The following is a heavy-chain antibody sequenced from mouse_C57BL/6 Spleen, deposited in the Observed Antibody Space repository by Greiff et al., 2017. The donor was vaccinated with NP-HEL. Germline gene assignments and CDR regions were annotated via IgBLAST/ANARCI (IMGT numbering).Heavy chain of an antibody. J-gene: IGHJ4*01. CDR3: ASSLSQRGNYAMDY. V-gene: IGHV1-59*01. CDR2: IDPSDSYT. D-gene: IGHD2-3*01. Sequence: VQLQQPGAELVRPGTSVKLSCKASGYTFTSYWMHWVKQRPGQGLEWIGVIDPSDSYTNYNQKFKGKATLTVDTSSSTAYMQLSSLTSEDSAVYYCASSLSQRGNYAMDYWGQGSSVTVSS. CDR1: GYTFTSYW.